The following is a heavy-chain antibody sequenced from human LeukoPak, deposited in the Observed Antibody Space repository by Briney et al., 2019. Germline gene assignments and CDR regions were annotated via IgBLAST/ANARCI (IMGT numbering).Heavy chain of an antibody. CDR1: GFTFSNYA. CDR3: ANLVGPGANPTAY. J-gene: IGHJ4*02. D-gene: IGHD1-1*01. Sequence: QAGRPLRLSCAASGFTFSNYAMTWAPQAPGKGREWVSVISATGADRDYAESVKGRCTISRDNSRNTLSLQMSRLRAEDTAVYYCANLVGPGANPTAYWGQGTLVTVSS. V-gene: IGHV3-23*01. CDR2: ISATGADR.